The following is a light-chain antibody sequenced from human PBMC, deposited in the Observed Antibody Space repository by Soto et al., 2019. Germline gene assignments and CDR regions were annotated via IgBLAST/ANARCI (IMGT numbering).Light chain of an antibody. J-gene: IGKJ1*01. CDR1: QSLLHSDGDTY. CDR2: KVS. CDR3: MQATQSHWT. V-gene: IGKV2-24*01. Sequence: DIVMPQTPLSSPVTLGQAASISCRSSQSLLHSDGDTYLSWFQQRPGQPPRLLIYKVSDRFSGVPDRFSGSGAGTDFTLTISRVEAEDVGIYYCMQATQSHWTFGQGTKVDIK.